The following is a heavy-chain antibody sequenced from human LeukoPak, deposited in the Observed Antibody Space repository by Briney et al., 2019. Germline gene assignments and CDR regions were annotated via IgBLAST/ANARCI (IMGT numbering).Heavy chain of an antibody. J-gene: IGHJ4*02. CDR1: GYTFTAYR. V-gene: IGHV1-2*02. Sequence: ASVRVSCKASGYTFTAYRTHWVRQAPGQGLEWMGWINPDTGDTNYAQNFQGRVTMTRDMTFTTAYMDLDSLTSDDTAVYYCARDAYFDHWGQGTLVTVSS. CDR3: ARDAYFDH. CDR2: INPDTGDT.